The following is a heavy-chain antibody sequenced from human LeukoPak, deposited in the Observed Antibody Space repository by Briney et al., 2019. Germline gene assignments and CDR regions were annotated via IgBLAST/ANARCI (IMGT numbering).Heavy chain of an antibody. CDR3: AKPAYCSSTSCYYFDY. CDR2: ISGSGANT. CDR1: GFTFSTYA. Sequence: GGSLRLSCVASGFTFSTYAMSWVRQAPGKGLEWVSTISGSGANTYYADSVRGRFTISRDNSKNTLYLQMNSLRAEDTAVYYCAKPAYCSSTSCYYFDYWGQGTLVTVSS. J-gene: IGHJ4*02. V-gene: IGHV3-23*01. D-gene: IGHD2-2*01.